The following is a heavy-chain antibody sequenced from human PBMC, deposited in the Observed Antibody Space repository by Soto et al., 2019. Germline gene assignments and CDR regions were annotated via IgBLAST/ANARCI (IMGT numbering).Heavy chain of an antibody. CDR2: INHSGST. Sequence: SETLSLTCAVYGGSFSCYYWSWIRQPPGKGLEWIGEINHSGSTNYNPCLKSRVTISVDTSKNPFCLKLSSVTAADTAVHYCARGRYRCGPALCFDPWGQGTRVTVSS. CDR3: ARGRYRCGPALCFDP. J-gene: IGHJ5*02. D-gene: IGHD5-18*01. CDR1: GGSFSCYY. V-gene: IGHV4-34*01.